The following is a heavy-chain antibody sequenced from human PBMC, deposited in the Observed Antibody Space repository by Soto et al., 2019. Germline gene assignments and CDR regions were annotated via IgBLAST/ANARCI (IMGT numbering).Heavy chain of an antibody. V-gene: IGHV4-31*03. J-gene: IGHJ6*02. CDR3: ARDLQYSRLFYGMDV. CDR2: IYYSGST. Sequence: SETLSLTCTVSGGSISSGGYYWSWILHHPGKGLEWIGYIYYSGSTYYNPSLKSRVTISVDTSKNQFSLKLSSVTAADTAVYYCARDLQYSRLFYGMDVWGQGTTVTVSS. D-gene: IGHD6-13*01. CDR1: GGSISSGGYY.